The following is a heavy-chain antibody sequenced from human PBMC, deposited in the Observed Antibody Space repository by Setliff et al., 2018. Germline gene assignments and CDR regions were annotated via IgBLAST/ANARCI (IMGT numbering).Heavy chain of an antibody. V-gene: IGHV1-18*01. CDR3: ARGRGPDIVVTIPGDY. CDR1: GYNFITLG. Sequence: ASVKVSCKTSGYNFITLGINWVRQAPGQGLEWVGWISPYSGKTDYAQKFQDRVIMTIDPSTTTAYMELKTLRSDDAAVYYCARGRGPDIVVTIPGDYWGQGTQVTVSS. CDR2: ISPYSGKT. J-gene: IGHJ4*02. D-gene: IGHD2-15*01.